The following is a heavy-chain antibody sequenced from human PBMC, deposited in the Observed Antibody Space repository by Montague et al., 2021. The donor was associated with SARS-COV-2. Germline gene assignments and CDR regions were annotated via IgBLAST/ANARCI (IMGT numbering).Heavy chain of an antibody. V-gene: IGHV4-34*01. CDR2: INHRGST. CDR3: ARGRQHINMVVVVVTGGEYYFDX. Sequence: SETLSLTCAVYDGSFSDYSWTWIRQPPGKGLEWIGEINHRGSTNYNPSLKSRVTISVDTSKNRFSLKMTSVTAADTAVYYCARGRQHINMVVVVVTGGEYYFDXWGQGTLVAVSS. J-gene: IGHJ4*02. D-gene: IGHD3-22*01. CDR1: DGSFSDYS.